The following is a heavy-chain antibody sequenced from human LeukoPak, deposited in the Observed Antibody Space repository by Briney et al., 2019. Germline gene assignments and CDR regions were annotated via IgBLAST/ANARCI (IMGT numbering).Heavy chain of an antibody. Sequence: RPGGSLRLSCAASGFTFDDYGMSWVRQAPGKGLEWVSGINWNGGSTGYADSVKGRFTISRDNAKNSLYLQMNSLRAEDTALYYCARSRGQSAHYGSGSYMDYWGQGTLVTVSS. CDR2: INWNGGST. D-gene: IGHD3-10*01. J-gene: IGHJ4*02. CDR1: GFTFDDYG. CDR3: ARSRGQSAHYGSGSYMDY. V-gene: IGHV3-20*04.